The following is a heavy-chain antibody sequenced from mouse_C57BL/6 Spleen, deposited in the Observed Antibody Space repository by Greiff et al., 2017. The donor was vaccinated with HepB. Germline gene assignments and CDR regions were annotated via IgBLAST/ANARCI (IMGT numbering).Heavy chain of an antibody. CDR2: IYPGDGDT. CDR1: GYAFSSSW. Sequence: QVHVKQSGPELVKPGASVKISCKASGYAFSSSWMNWVKQRPGKGLEWIGRIYPGDGDTNYNGKFKGKATLTADKSSSTAYMQLSSLTSEDSAVYFCARRDGYYVFFAYWGQGTLVTVSA. V-gene: IGHV1-82*01. J-gene: IGHJ3*01. CDR3: ARRDGYYVFFAY. D-gene: IGHD2-3*01.